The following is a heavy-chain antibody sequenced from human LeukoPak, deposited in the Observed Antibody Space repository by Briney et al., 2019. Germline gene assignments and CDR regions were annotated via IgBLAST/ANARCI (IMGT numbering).Heavy chain of an antibody. CDR1: GFTFSSYA. Sequence: PGGSLRLSCAASGFTFSSYAMSWVRQAPGKGLEWVSAISGSGGSTYYADSVKGRFTISRDNSKNTLYLQMNSLRAEDTAVYYCAKDRPRYCSSTSCPRVWDYWGQGTLVTVSS. D-gene: IGHD2-2*01. CDR2: ISGSGGST. CDR3: AKDRPRYCSSTSCPRVWDY. J-gene: IGHJ4*02. V-gene: IGHV3-23*01.